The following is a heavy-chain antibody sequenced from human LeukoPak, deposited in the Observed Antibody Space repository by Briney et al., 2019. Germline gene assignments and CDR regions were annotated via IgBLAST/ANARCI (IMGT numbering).Heavy chain of an antibody. CDR2: IYPGDSDT. V-gene: IGHV5-51*01. D-gene: IGHD2-2*01. J-gene: IGHJ6*02. CDR3: ASADCSSTSCSSYYYGMDV. CDR1: GCSFTSYW. Sequence: GESLKISCKGSGCSFTSYWIGWVRQMPGKGLEWMGIIYPGDSDTRYSPSFQGQVTISADKSISTAYLQWSSLKASDTAMYYCASADCSSTSCSSYYYGMDVWGQGTTVTVSS.